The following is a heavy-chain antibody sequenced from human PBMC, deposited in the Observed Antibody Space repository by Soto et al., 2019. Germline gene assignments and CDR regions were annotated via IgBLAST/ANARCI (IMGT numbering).Heavy chain of an antibody. J-gene: IGHJ6*02. CDR1: GFTFSSYG. Sequence: GGSLRLSCAASGFTFSSYGMHWVRQAPGKGLEWVAVIWYDGSNKYYADSVKGRFTISRDNSKNTLYLQMNSLRAEDTAVYYCARDVEQQLVSPYYYYYGMDVWGQGTTVTVS. CDR3: ARDVEQQLVSPYYYYYGMDV. CDR2: IWYDGSNK. D-gene: IGHD6-13*01. V-gene: IGHV3-33*01.